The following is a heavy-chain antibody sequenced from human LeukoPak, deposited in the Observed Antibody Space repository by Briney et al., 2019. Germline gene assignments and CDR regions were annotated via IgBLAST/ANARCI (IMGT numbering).Heavy chain of an antibody. V-gene: IGHV4-30-2*01. J-gene: IGHJ4*02. CDR2: IYHSGST. CDR3: ARGSSTSSVYFDY. Sequence: SETLSLTCAVSCGSISSGGDSWSWIRQPPGKGLEWIGYIYHSGSTYYNPSLKSRVTISVDRSKNQFSLKLSSVTAADTAVYYCARGSSTSSVYFDYWGQGTLVTVSS. CDR1: CGSISSGGDS. D-gene: IGHD2-2*01.